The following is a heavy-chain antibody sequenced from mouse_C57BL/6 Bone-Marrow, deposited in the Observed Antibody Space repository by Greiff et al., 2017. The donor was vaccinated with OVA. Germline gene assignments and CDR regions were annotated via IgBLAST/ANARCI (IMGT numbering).Heavy chain of an antibody. CDR3: ARDDYGNYYAMDY. Sequence: VQLQQSGPELVKPGASVKIPCKASGYTFTDYNMDWVKQSHGKSLEWIGDINPNNGGTIYNQKFKGKATLTVDKSSSTAYMELRSLTSEDTAVYYCARDDYGNYYAMDYWGQGTSVTVSS. D-gene: IGHD1-2*01. J-gene: IGHJ4*01. V-gene: IGHV1-18*01. CDR2: INPNNGGT. CDR1: GYTFTDYN.